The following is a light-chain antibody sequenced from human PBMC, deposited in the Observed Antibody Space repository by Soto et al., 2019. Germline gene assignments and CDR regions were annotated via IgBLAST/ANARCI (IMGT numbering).Light chain of an antibody. CDR3: QQSYITPWT. V-gene: IGKV1-39*01. Sequence: DIQMTQSPSSLSTSVGDRVTITCRGSQSITNYLNWYQQKPGRVPKLLIYAASRLQSGVPSRFSGSGSGTDFTLTISSLQPEDFATYYCQQSYITPWTFGQGTKVEIK. J-gene: IGKJ1*01. CDR1: QSITNY. CDR2: AAS.